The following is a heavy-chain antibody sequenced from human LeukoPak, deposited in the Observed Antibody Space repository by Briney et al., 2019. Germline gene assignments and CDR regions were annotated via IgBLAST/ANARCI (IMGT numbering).Heavy chain of an antibody. CDR1: GFSFSSYS. CDR2: ITSSSSTM. J-gene: IGHJ4*02. D-gene: IGHD3-22*01. Sequence: GGSLRLSCAASGFSFSSYSMNWVRQAPGKGLEWVSYITSSSSTMHYADAVKGRFAISRDNAKNSLYLQMSSLRAEDTAVYYCARKSGSSGYPFDYWGQGTLVTVSS. V-gene: IGHV3-48*01. CDR3: ARKSGSSGYPFDY.